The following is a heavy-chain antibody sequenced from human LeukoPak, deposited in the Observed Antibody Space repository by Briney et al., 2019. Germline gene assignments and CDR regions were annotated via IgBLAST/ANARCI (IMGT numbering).Heavy chain of an antibody. CDR1: GFTFSSYG. CDR2: ISGSGGST. J-gene: IGHJ4*02. D-gene: IGHD3-22*01. Sequence: PGGTLRLSCAASGFTFSSYGMSWVRQAPGKGLEWVSAISGSGGSTYYADSVKGRFTISRDNSKNTLYLQMNSLRAEDTAVYYCAKIPYYYDSSGKPLPNSVVYYFDYWGQGTLVTVSS. V-gene: IGHV3-23*01. CDR3: AKIPYYYDSSGKPLPNSVVYYFDY.